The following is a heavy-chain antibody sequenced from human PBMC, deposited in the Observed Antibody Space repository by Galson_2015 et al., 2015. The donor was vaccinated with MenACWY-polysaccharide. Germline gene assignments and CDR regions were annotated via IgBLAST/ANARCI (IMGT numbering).Heavy chain of an antibody. D-gene: IGHD7-27*01. V-gene: IGHV4-4*07. J-gene: IGHJ2*01. CDR1: GGSISNYY. CDR2: IHSSGPT. CDR3: ARRSLGNWYFDL. Sequence: ETLSLTCTVSGGSISNYYWSWIRQPAGKGLEWIGRIHSSGPTPYNPSLKSRGTLSVDTSKNLLSLTLNSVTAADTAVYYCARRSLGNWYFDLWGRGTLVTVSS.